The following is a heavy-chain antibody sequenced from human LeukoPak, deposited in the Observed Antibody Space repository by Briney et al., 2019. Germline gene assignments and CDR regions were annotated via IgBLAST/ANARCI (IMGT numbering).Heavy chain of an antibody. J-gene: IGHJ4*02. D-gene: IGHD1-26*01. V-gene: IGHV1-2*02. Sequence: ASVKVSCKASGYTFTGYYMHWVRQAPGQGLEWMGWINPNSGGTNYAQKFQGRVTMTRDTSISTAYMELSRLRSDDTAVYYCATPQDWLLGGATTYFDYWRQGTLVTVSS. CDR1: GYTFTGYY. CDR3: ATPQDWLLGGATTYFDY. CDR2: INPNSGGT.